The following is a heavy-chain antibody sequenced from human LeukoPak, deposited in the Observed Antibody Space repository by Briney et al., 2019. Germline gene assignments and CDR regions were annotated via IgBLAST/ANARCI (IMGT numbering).Heavy chain of an antibody. V-gene: IGHV3-21*01. CDR1: GFTFRDFS. CDR3: AKHNIDY. D-gene: IGHD1-1*01. Sequence: GGSLRLSCAASGFTFRDFSMTWVRQAPGKGLEWVSYISSSSDYIYYETSVKGRFTISRDNAKNSLYLQMNSLRAEDTAVYYCAKHNIDYWGQGTLVTVSS. J-gene: IGHJ4*02. CDR2: ISSSSDYI.